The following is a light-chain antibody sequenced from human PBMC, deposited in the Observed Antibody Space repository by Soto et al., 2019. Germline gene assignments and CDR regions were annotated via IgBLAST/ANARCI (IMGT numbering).Light chain of an antibody. CDR3: QQYNNWPRT. Sequence: IVMTQSPATLSVSPGERATLSCRASQSVSSNLAWYQQEPGQAPRLLIYGASTRATGIPASFSGSGSGTEFTLTISSLQSEHFAVYYCQQYNNWPRTFGQGTKVDIK. V-gene: IGKV3-15*01. CDR1: QSVSSN. CDR2: GAS. J-gene: IGKJ1*01.